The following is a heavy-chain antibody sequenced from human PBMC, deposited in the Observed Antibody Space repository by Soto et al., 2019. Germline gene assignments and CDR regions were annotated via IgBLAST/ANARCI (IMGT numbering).Heavy chain of an antibody. Sequence: EVQLLESGGGLVQPGGSLRLSCAASGFTFSSYAMSWVRQAPGKGLEWVSAISGSGGSTYYADSVKGRFTISRDNSKNTLYLQMNSLRAEDTAVYYCAKLKFPGGGNWVNGGVSYWGQGTLVTVSS. CDR3: AKLKFPGGGNWVNGGVSY. V-gene: IGHV3-23*01. J-gene: IGHJ4*02. CDR2: ISGSGGST. D-gene: IGHD2-8*01. CDR1: GFTFSSYA.